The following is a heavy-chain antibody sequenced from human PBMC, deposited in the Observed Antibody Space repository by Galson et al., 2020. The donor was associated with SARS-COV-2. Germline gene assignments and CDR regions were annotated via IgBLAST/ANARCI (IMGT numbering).Heavy chain of an antibody. D-gene: IGHD6-6*01. J-gene: IGHJ4*02. CDR2: ISYDGSNK. Sequence: GESLKISCAASGFTFSSYGMHVVRQAPGKGLEWVAVISYDGSNKYDADSVKGQFTISRDNSKNTLYLQMNSLRAEDTAVYYCARDRPGRYFDYWGQGTLVTVSS. V-gene: IGHV3-30*03. CDR1: GFTFSSYG. CDR3: ARDRPGRYFDY.